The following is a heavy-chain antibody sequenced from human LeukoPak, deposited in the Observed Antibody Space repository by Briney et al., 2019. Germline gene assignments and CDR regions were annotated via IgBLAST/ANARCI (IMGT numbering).Heavy chain of an antibody. CDR1: GFTFSNYA. CDR2: ISGGGGST. Sequence: GGSLRLSCAASGFTFSNYAMSWVRQAPGKGLEWVSVISGGGGSTYYADSVKGRFTISRDNSKNTLYLQMNSLRAEDTAIYYCASRDPCSGGNCYGLAYWGQGTLVTVSS. CDR3: ASRDPCSGGNCYGLAY. V-gene: IGHV3-23*01. J-gene: IGHJ4*02. D-gene: IGHD2-15*01.